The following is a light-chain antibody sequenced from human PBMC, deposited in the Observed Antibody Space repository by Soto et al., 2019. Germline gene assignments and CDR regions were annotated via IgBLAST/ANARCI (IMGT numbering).Light chain of an antibody. J-gene: IGLJ1*01. CDR3: CSYGDTTAVYL. Sequence: SGLTEARAGCGSPEQSVTISCAGTNSDLGNHNYVSWFQQHPGKAPKLIIYDVTRRPSGVPDRFSGSQSGNTASLTISGLHTEDEADYYCCSYGDTTAVYLFGGGTKVTVL. CDR2: DVT. V-gene: IGLV2-11*01. CDR1: NSDLGNHNY.